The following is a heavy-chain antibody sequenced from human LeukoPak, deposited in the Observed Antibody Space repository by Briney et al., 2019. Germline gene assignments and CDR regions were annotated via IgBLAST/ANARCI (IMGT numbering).Heavy chain of an antibody. V-gene: IGHV4-34*01. Sequence: SETLSLTCAVYGGSFSGYYWSWIRQPPGKGLEWIREINHSGSTYYNPSLKSRVTISVDTSKNQFSLKLSSVTAADTAVYYCARNIAVAGRGDYMDVWGKGTTVTISS. D-gene: IGHD6-19*01. CDR2: INHSGST. J-gene: IGHJ6*03. CDR3: ARNIAVAGRGDYMDV. CDR1: GGSFSGYY.